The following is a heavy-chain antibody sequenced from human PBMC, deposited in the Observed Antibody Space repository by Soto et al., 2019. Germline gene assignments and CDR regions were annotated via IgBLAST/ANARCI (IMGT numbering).Heavy chain of an antibody. Sequence: PSETLSLTCTVSGGSISSYYWSWIRQPPGKGLEWIGHIYYSGSTNYNPSLKSRVTISVDTSKNQFSLKLSSVTAADTAVYYCARDRVVSGYGSGSYSHYYYYGMDVWGQGTTVTVSS. CDR3: ARDRVVSGYGSGSYSHYYYYGMDV. V-gene: IGHV4-59*01. D-gene: IGHD3-10*01. CDR2: IYYSGST. CDR1: GGSISSYY. J-gene: IGHJ6*02.